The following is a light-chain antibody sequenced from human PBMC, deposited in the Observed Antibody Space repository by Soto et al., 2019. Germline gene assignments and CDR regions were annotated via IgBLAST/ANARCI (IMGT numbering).Light chain of an antibody. CDR1: QDIGNY. CDR3: QQYDNLPIT. V-gene: IGKV1-33*01. Sequence: DIQITQSPSSLSASLGDRSTITCQASQDIGNYLNWYQQKPGKAPKLLIYDASTLESGVPSRFSGSGSGTDFTFTISSLQPEDFATYYCQQYDNLPITFGQGTRLEIK. CDR2: DAS. J-gene: IGKJ5*01.